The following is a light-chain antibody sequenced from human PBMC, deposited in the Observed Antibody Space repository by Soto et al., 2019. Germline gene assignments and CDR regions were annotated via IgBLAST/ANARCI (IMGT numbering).Light chain of an antibody. Sequence: EIVLTQSPGTLSLSPGERATLSCRASQSVSSSYLAWYQQKPGQAPRLLIYGASSRVTGIPDRFSGSGSGTDFTLTISRLEPEDFAVYYSQQYGSSPRTFGQGTKVEIK. V-gene: IGKV3-20*01. J-gene: IGKJ1*01. CDR3: QQYGSSPRT. CDR1: QSVSSSY. CDR2: GAS.